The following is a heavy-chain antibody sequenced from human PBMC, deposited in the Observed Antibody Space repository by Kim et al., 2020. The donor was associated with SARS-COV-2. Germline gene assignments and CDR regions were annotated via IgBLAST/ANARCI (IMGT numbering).Heavy chain of an antibody. J-gene: IGHJ3*02. Sequence: GGSLRLSCAASGFTFSSYGMHWVRQAPGKGLEWVAVISYDGSNKYYADSVKGRFTISRDNSKNTLYLQMNSLRAEDTAVYYCAKVVVPAAILLVDAFDIWGQGTMVTVSS. D-gene: IGHD2-2*01. CDR2: ISYDGSNK. CDR1: GFTFSSYG. V-gene: IGHV3-30*18. CDR3: AKVVVPAAILLVDAFDI.